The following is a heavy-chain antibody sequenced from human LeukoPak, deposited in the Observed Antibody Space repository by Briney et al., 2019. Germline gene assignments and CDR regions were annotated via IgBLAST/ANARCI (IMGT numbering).Heavy chain of an antibody. CDR3: ARSPPPVVPAAIPNWFDP. J-gene: IGHJ5*02. CDR1: GGTFSSYA. Sequence: GSSVEVSCKASGGTFSSYAISWVRQAPGQGLEWMGGIIPIFGTANYAQKFQGRVTITADKSTSTAYMELSSLRSEDTAVYYCARSPPPVVPAAIPNWFDPWGQGTLVTVSS. D-gene: IGHD2-2*01. V-gene: IGHV1-69*06. CDR2: IIPIFGTA.